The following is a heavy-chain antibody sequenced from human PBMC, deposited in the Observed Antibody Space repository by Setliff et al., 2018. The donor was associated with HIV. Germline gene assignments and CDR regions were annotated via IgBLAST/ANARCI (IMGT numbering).Heavy chain of an antibody. CDR3: ARFSTSSGGTFDY. V-gene: IGHV4-39*07. J-gene: IGHJ4*02. Sequence: SETLSLTCTVSGGSISSGSYYWSWIRQPPGKGLEWIGSIYYSGSTYYNPSLKSRVTISVDTSKNQFSLKLTSVTAADTAVYYCARFSTSSGGTFDYWGQGTLVTVSS. D-gene: IGHD6-6*01. CDR1: GGSISSGSYY. CDR2: IYYSGST.